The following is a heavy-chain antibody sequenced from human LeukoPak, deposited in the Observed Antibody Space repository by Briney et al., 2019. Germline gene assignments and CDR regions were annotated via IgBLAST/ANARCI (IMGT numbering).Heavy chain of an antibody. CDR3: ARDTYYYGSGNLSFDY. CDR2: ISAYNGNT. Sequence: ASVKVSCKASGYTFTSNGISWVRQAPGQGLEWMGWISAYNGNTNYAQNLQGRVTMTTDTSTSTAYMELRSLRSDDTAVYYCARDTYYYGSGNLSFDYWGQGTLVTVSS. V-gene: IGHV1-18*01. CDR1: GYTFTSNG. J-gene: IGHJ4*02. D-gene: IGHD3-10*01.